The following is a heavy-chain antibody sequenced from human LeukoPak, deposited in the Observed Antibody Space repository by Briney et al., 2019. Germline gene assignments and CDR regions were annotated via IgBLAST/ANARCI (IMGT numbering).Heavy chain of an antibody. D-gene: IGHD2-15*01. CDR1: GFTFSNYA. J-gene: IGHJ5*02. CDR3: AIPGGDKVVGGTDYFDP. Sequence: GGSLSLSCVASGFTFSNYAMSWVRQAPGKGLEGVSGIIARGGSTYYADSVRGRFTISRDNSKNTLYLQMNGLRAEDTAVYYCAIPGGDKVVGGTDYFDPWGQGTLVTVSS. CDR2: IIARGGST. V-gene: IGHV3-23*01.